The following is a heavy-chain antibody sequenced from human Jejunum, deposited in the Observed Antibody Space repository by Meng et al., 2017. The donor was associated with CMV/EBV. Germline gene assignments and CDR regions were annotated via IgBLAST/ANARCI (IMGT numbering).Heavy chain of an antibody. CDR3: ARVEVGITSGDY. D-gene: IGHD1-26*01. CDR2: INAYNGDT. J-gene: IGHJ4*02. V-gene: IGHV1-18*01. Sequence: QGQVVEAGGEVKKPGALVKASCKASGYTFTNYGITWVRQAPGQGLEWMGWINAYNGDTNYAQTLQGRVTMTTDTSTSTAYMELRSLRSDDTAVYYCARVEVGITSGDYWGQGTLVTVSS. CDR1: GYTFTNYG.